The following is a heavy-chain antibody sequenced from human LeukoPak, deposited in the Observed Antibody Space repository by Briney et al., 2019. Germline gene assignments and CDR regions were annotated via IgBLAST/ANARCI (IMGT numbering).Heavy chain of an antibody. Sequence: GSLRLSCAASGFTFSSYEMNWVRQAPGKGLEWVSYISSSGSTIYYADSVKGRFTISRDNAKNSLYLQMNSLRAEDTAVYYCARDFWGSYVWGSYRFAFDYWGQGTLVTVSS. D-gene: IGHD3-16*02. J-gene: IGHJ4*02. CDR1: GFTFSSYE. CDR2: ISSSGSTI. CDR3: ARDFWGSYVWGSYRFAFDY. V-gene: IGHV3-48*03.